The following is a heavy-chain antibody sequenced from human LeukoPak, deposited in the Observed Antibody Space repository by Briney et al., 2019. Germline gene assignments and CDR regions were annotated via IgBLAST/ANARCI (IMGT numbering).Heavy chain of an antibody. CDR2: ISGSGDST. V-gene: IGHV3-23*01. CDR3: AKDRTTVIALAPDY. J-gene: IGHJ4*02. D-gene: IGHD4-17*01. Sequence: GGSLRLSCAASGFTFSSYAMSWARQAPGKGLEWVSVISGSGDSTYYADSVKGRFTISRDNSKNTLYLQMNSLRAEDTAVYYCAKDRTTVIALAPDYWGQGTLVTVSS. CDR1: GFTFSSYA.